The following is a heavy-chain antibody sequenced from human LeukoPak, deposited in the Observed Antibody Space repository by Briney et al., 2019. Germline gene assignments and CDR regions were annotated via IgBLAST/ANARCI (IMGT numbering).Heavy chain of an antibody. CDR2: INPNSGGT. D-gene: IGHD3-3*01. J-gene: IGHJ4*02. V-gene: IGHV1-2*02. CDR1: GYTFTGYY. Sequence: ASVKVSCKASGYTFTGYYMHWVRQAPGQGLEWMGWINPNSGGTNYAQKFQGRVTMTRDTSISTAYMELSSLRSEDTAVYYCARSTIFGVVIIDYWGQGTLVTVSS. CDR3: ARSTIFGVVIIDY.